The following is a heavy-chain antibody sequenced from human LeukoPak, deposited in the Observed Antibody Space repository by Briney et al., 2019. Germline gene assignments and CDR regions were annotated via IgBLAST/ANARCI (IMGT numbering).Heavy chain of an antibody. CDR1: GGSISNYY. V-gene: IGHV4-4*07. CDR2: IYTSGGT. D-gene: IGHD6-19*01. CDR3: ARAAEYSSGWYLFDF. Sequence: SETVSLTCTVSGGSISNYYWTWIRQPAGKGLEWIGRIYTSGGTNYNPSLKSRVTMSVDTSTNQFSLKLSSVTAADTAMYYCARAAEYSSGWYLFDFWGQGILVTVSA. J-gene: IGHJ4*02.